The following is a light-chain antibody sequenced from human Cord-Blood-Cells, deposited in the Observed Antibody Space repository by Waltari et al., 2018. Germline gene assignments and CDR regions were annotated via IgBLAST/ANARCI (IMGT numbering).Light chain of an antibody. Sequence: QSALTQPASVYGSPGQSITISCTGTLSDVGGYNYVSWYQQHPGKAPKLMIYDVSNRPSGVSNRFSGSKSGNTASLTISGLQAEDEADYYCSSYTSSLYVFGTGTKVTVL. CDR1: LSDVGGYNY. V-gene: IGLV2-14*03. CDR2: DVS. J-gene: IGLJ1*01. CDR3: SSYTSSLYV.